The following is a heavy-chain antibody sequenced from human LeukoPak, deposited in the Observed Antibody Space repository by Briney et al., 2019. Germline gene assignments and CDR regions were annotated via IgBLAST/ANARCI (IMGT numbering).Heavy chain of an antibody. Sequence: PGGSLRLSCAASGFTFSSYAMSWVRQAPGKGLEWVSAISGSGGSTYYADSVKGRFTISRDNSKNTLYLQMNSLRAEDTAVYYCAKVQRVVVPAASQSGSYRRQPFDYWGQGTLVTVSS. CDR3: AKVQRVVVPAASQSGSYRRQPFDY. D-gene: IGHD2-2*01. V-gene: IGHV3-23*01. CDR1: GFTFSSYA. J-gene: IGHJ4*02. CDR2: ISGSGGST.